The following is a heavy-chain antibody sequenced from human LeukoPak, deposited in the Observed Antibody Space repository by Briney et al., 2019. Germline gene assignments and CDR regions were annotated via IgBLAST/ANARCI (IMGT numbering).Heavy chain of an antibody. CDR2: INPNRGNT. CDR1: GYTFTSYS. J-gene: IGHJ4*02. CDR3: ARAASSWYHFHN. V-gene: IGHV1-46*01. D-gene: IGHD6-13*01. Sequence: RASVRVSCTASGYTFTSYSLHWVRQAPGQGLEWMGMINPNRGNTNYAQNFQGRVTMTRDTSTSTAYMELRSLRYEDTAVYYCARAASSWYHFHNWGEGTLVTVSS.